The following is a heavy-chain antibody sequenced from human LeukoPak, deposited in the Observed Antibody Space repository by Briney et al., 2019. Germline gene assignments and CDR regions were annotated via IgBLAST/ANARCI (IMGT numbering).Heavy chain of an antibody. CDR3: ANIYDSSGLFDY. J-gene: IGHJ4*02. V-gene: IGHV1-69*04. CDR2: IIPILGIA. D-gene: IGHD3-22*01. CDR1: GGTFSNYA. Sequence: SVKVSCKASGGTFSNYAISWVRQAPGQGLEWMGRIIPILGIANYAQKFQGRVTITADKSTSTAYMELSSLRSEDTAVYYCANIYDSSGLFDYWGQGALVTVSS.